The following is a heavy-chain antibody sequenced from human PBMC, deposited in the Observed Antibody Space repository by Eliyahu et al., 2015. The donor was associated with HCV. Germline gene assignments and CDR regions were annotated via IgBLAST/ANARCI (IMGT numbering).Heavy chain of an antibody. J-gene: IGHJ3*02. D-gene: IGHD6-19*01. V-gene: IGHV3-23*01. CDR2: ISGSGGST. Sequence: EVQLLESGGGLVQPGGSLRLSCAASGFTFXSYAMSWVRQAPGKGLEWVSAISGSGGSTYYADSVKGRFTISRDNSKNTLYLQMNSLRAEDTAVYYCAKLPKQWLAPGVAFDIWGQGTMVTVSS. CDR1: GFTFXSYA. CDR3: AKLPKQWLAPGVAFDI.